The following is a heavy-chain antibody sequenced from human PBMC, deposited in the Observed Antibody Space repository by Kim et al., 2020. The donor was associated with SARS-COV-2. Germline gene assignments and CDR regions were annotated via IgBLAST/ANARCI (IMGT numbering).Heavy chain of an antibody. D-gene: IGHD6-19*01. V-gene: IGHV3-48*02. J-gene: IGHJ4*02. CDR3: TRMAGTAAEDS. CDR1: GFTFSAYT. Sequence: GGSLRLSCAASGFTFSAYTMNWIRQAPGKGPEWVSQISSGSGIIYYADSVKGRFTISRDNAKNSLYPQMNSLRDEDTAVYYCTRMAGTAAEDSLGQGT. CDR2: ISSGSGII.